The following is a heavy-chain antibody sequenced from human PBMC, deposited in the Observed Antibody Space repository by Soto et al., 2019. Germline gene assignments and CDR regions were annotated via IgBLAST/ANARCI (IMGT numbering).Heavy chain of an antibody. CDR1: DYTFTSYG. J-gene: IGHJ4*02. CDR2: ISAYNGNT. V-gene: IGHV1-18*01. Sequence: ASVKVSCKASDYTFTSYGISWVRQAPGQGLEWMGWISAYNGNTNYAQKLQGRVTMTTDTSTSTAYMELRSLRSDDTAVYYCATGSYSSNWYPFDYWGQGTLVTVSS. CDR3: ATGSYSSNWYPFDY. D-gene: IGHD6-13*01.